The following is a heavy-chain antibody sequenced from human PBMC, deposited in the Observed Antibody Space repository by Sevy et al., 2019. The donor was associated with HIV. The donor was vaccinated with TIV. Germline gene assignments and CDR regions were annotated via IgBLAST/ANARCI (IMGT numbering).Heavy chain of an antibody. V-gene: IGHV3-53*01. Sequence: GGSLRLSCAASGFSVSDTYMSWVRQAPGKGLEWVSVIYSGDKTYHADSVKGRFTISRDSSKNTIYLQLNSLRTEDTAVYCCARLNVYYYDDDGYYTTGNAFDIWGQGTMVTVSS. J-gene: IGHJ3*02. CDR3: ARLNVYYYDDDGYYTTGNAFDI. CDR2: IYSGDKT. D-gene: IGHD3-22*01. CDR1: GFSVSDTY.